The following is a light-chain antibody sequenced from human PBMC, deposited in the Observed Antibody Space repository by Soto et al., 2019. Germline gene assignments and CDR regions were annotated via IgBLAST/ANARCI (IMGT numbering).Light chain of an antibody. CDR3: QHGYGT. CDR1: QRISSD. J-gene: IGKJ3*01. Sequence: DIQMTQCPISLSGSVGDRVTITCRASQRISSDVNWYQQKPGKAPKLLIYAASRLKRGVPSRFSGNGSGTDFTLTISSLPPEDFATYYCQHGYGTFGPGTKVDIK. CDR2: AAS. V-gene: IGKV1-39*01.